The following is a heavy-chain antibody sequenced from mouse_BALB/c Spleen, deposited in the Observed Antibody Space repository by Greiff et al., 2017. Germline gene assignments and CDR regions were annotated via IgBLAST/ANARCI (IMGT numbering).Heavy chain of an antibody. Sequence: EVKLVESGPGLVKPSQSLSLTCTVTGYSITSDYAWNWIRQFPGNKLEWMGYISYSGSTSYNPSLKSRISITRDTSKNQFFLQLNSVTTEDTATYYCARSLRLPYYFDYWGQGTTLTVSS. CDR3: ARSLRLPYYFDY. D-gene: IGHD1-2*01. CDR2: ISYSGST. J-gene: IGHJ2*01. CDR1: GYSITSDYA. V-gene: IGHV3-2*02.